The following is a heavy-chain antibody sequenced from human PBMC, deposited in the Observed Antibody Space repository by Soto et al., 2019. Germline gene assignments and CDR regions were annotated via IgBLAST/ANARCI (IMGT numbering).Heavy chain of an antibody. CDR3: AIQVGAAMDLNWFDP. D-gene: IGHD2-2*01. Sequence: SETLSLTCTVSGGSISSSSYYWGWIRQPPGKGLEWIGSIYYSGSTYYNPSLKSRVTISVDTSKNQFSLKLSSVTAADTAVYYCAIQVGAAMDLNWFDPWGQGTLVTGSS. CDR1: GGSISSSSYY. V-gene: IGHV4-39*01. CDR2: IYYSGST. J-gene: IGHJ5*02.